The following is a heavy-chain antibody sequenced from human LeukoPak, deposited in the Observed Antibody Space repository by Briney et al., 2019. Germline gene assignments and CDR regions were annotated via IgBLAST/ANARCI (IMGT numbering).Heavy chain of an antibody. Sequence: SETLSLTCTVSGASISSSTDYWGWIRQPPGKGLEWIANIYYSGSTYYNPSLKSRVTISVDTSKNQFSLKLSSVTAADTAVYYCASRDIAAAGTGEYFQHWGQGTLVTVSS. J-gene: IGHJ1*01. D-gene: IGHD6-13*01. CDR3: ASRDIAAAGTGEYFQH. CDR2: IYYSGST. V-gene: IGHV4-39*01. CDR1: GASISSSTDY.